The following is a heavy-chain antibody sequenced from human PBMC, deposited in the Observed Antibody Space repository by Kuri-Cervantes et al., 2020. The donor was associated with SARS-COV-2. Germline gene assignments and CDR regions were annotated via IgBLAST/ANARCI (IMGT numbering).Heavy chain of an antibody. Sequence: GSLRLSCTVSGGSISSYYWSWIRQPPGKGLEWIGYIYYSGSTNYNPSPKSRVTISVDTSKNQFSLKLSSVTAADTAVYYCARWPSWSGSIDYWGQGTLVTVSS. D-gene: IGHD3-3*01. V-gene: IGHV4-59*01. J-gene: IGHJ4*02. CDR2: IYYSGST. CDR1: GGSISSYY. CDR3: ARWPSWSGSIDY.